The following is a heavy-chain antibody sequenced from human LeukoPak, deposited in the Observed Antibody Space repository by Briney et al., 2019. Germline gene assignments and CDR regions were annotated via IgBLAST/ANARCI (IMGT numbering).Heavy chain of an antibody. D-gene: IGHD3-22*01. V-gene: IGHV3-30-3*01. CDR2: ISYDGSNK. Sequence: GGSLRLSCAASGFTFSSYAMHWVRQAPGKGLEWVAVISYDGSNKYYADSVKGRFTISRDNSKNTLYLQMNSPRAEDTAVYYCARDLDDSSGYYPHWGQGTLVTVSS. J-gene: IGHJ4*02. CDR3: ARDLDDSSGYYPH. CDR1: GFTFSSYA.